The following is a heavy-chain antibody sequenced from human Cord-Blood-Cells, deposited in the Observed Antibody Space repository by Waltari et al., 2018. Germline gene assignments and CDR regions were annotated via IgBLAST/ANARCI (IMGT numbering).Heavy chain of an antibody. J-gene: IGHJ2*01. CDR1: GFTFSSYA. CDR2: IGCSGGSK. D-gene: IGHD3-16*01. V-gene: IGHV3-23*01. CDR3: AKDPPATLWVDSDFDL. Sequence: EVQLLECGGGLVQPGGSLRLSCAASGFTFSSYAMSWVRQAPGKGLEWGSAIGCSGGSKAYSGACKGVFTIAKDNSKNARYLQMNSLRAEDTAVYYSAKDPPATLWVDSDFDLWGRGTLVTVSP.